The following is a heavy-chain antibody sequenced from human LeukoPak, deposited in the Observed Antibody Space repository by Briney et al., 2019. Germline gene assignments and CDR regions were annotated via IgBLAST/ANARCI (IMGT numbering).Heavy chain of an antibody. Sequence: ASVKVSCKASGYTFTSYGISWVRQAPGQGLEWMGWISAYNGNTNYAQKFQGRVTITADESTSTAYMELSSLRSEDTAVYYCARXXYXXXXSGYPLEDYWGQGTLVTVSS. CDR1: GYTFTSYG. CDR3: ARXXYXXXXSGYPLEDY. D-gene: IGHD3-22*01. V-gene: IGHV1-18*01. J-gene: IGHJ4*02. CDR2: ISAYNGNT.